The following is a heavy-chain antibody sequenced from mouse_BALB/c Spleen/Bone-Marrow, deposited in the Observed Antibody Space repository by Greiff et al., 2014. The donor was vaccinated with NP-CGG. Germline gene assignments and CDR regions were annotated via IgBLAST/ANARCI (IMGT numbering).Heavy chain of an antibody. CDR2: IYPYNGVT. CDR1: GYTFTDYK. V-gene: IGHV1S29*02. Sequence: EVHLVESGPELVKPGASVKISCKASGYTFTDYKMHWVKLRHGKSLEWIGYIYPYNGVTGYNQKFKSKATLTVDNSSSTAYMELRSLTSEDSAVYYCAGKAYSDYDYALDFWGQGTSVTASS. J-gene: IGHJ4*01. D-gene: IGHD2-4*01. CDR3: AGKAYSDYDYALDF.